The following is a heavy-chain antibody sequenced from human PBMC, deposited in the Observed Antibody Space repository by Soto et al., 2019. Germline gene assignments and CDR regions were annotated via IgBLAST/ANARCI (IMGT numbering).Heavy chain of an antibody. D-gene: IGHD3-3*01. CDR1: GYSFTSYW. J-gene: IGHJ4*01. CDR3: ARTDLPPFREYDFWSGPYYFDF. V-gene: IGHV5-10-1*03. CDR2: IDPSDSYT. Sequence: EVQLVQSGAEVKKPGESLRISCKGSGYSFTSYWISWVRQMPGKGLEWMGRIDPSDSYTNYSPSFQGHVTISADKSISTAYLQWSSLKASDTAMYYCARTDLPPFREYDFWSGPYYFDFWGHGTLVTVSS.